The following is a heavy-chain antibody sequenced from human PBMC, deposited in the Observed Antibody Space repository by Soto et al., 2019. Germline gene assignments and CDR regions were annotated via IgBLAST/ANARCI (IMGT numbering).Heavy chain of an antibody. CDR3: AKDPSPQPTTVVTPGWFDP. J-gene: IGHJ5*02. CDR2: IYYTGST. CDR1: GGSIRSGGYY. D-gene: IGHD4-17*01. V-gene: IGHV4-31*03. Sequence: PSETLSLTCTVSGGSIRSGGYYWSWIRQHPGKGLEWIGYIYYTGSTYYNPSLKSRLTISVDTSKNQFSLKLSSVTAADTAVYYCAKDPSPQPTTVVTPGWFDPWGQGILVTVSS.